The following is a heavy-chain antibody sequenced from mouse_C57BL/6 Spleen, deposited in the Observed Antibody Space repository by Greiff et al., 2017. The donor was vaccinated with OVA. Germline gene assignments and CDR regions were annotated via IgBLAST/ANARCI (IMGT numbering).Heavy chain of an antibody. D-gene: IGHD2-2*01. CDR1: GYTFTSYW. V-gene: IGHV1-50*01. J-gene: IGHJ2*01. CDR2: LDPSDSYT. CDR3: ARRGYEWLPVFDY. Sequence: QVQLQQPGAELVKPGASVKLSCKASGYTFTSYWMQWVKQRPGQGLEWIGELDPSDSYTNYNQKFKGKATLTVDPSSSTAYMQLSSLTSEASAVYDCARRGYEWLPVFDYWGQGTTLTVSS.